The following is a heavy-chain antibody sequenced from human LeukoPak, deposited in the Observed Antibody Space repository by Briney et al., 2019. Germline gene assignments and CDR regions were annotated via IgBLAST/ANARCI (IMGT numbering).Heavy chain of an antibody. J-gene: IGHJ6*03. CDR2: IWSDGSNK. Sequence: PGGSLRLSCAASGFSFSNYAMDWVRQAPGKGLEWVAVIWSDGSNKYYADSVKGRFTISRDNSNNTVFLQVGSLRAEDTAVYYCAKGERKYYYHYMDVWGKGTSVTVSS. V-gene: IGHV3-33*06. CDR3: AKGERKYYYHYMDV. CDR1: GFSFSNYA.